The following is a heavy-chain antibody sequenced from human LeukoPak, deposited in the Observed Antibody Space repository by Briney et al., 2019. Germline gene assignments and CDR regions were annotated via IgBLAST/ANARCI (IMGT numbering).Heavy chain of an antibody. J-gene: IGHJ4*02. CDR1: GGSISSGGYY. CDR3: ARFPTYRPNFNY. D-gene: IGHD1-14*01. V-gene: IGHV4-31*03. CDR2: IYYSGNT. Sequence: TSETLSLTCTVSGGSISSGGYYWSWIRQHPGKGLEWIGYIYYSGNTYYNPSLKGRVTISVDTSKNQFSLKLSSVTAADTAVYYCARFPTYRPNFNYWGQGTLVTVSS.